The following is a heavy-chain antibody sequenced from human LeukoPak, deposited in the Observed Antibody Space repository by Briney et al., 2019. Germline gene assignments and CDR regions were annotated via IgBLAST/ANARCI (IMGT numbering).Heavy chain of an antibody. CDR1: GGSISSGSYY. J-gene: IGHJ4*02. CDR3: ARDRVPGDGYNEFDY. CDR2: IYYSRSA. D-gene: IGHD5-24*01. V-gene: IGHV4-61*10. Sequence: SQTLSLTCTVSGGSISSGSYYWSWIRQPAGKGLEWIGYIYYSRSANYNPSLKSRVTISIDTSKNQLSLRLTSVTAADTAVYYCARDRVPGDGYNEFDYWGQGTLATVSS.